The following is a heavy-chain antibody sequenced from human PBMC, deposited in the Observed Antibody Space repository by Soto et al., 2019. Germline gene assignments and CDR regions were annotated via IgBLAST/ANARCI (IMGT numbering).Heavy chain of an antibody. CDR1: GYTFTGYY. V-gene: IGHV1-2*04. CDR3: AKFAMVTHYFDY. D-gene: IGHD5-18*01. J-gene: IGHJ4*02. CDR2: INPNSGGT. Sequence: ASVKVSCKASGYTFTGYYMHWVRQAPGQGLEWMGWINPNSGGTNYAQNFQGWVTMTEDTSTDTAYMELSSLRSEDTAVYYCAKFAMVTHYFDYWGQGTLVTVSS.